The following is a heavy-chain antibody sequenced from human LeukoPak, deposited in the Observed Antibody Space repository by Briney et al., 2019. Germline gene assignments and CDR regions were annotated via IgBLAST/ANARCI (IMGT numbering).Heavy chain of an antibody. D-gene: IGHD5-12*01. CDR1: GFTFSSYA. J-gene: IGHJ4*02. Sequence: GGSLRLSCAASGFTFSSYAMSWVRQAPGKGLEWVSAISGSGGSTYCADSVKARFTISRDNSKNTLYLQMNSLRAEDTAVYYCAKVRGYSGYDFDYWGQGTLVTVSS. CDR3: AKVRGYSGYDFDY. V-gene: IGHV3-23*01. CDR2: ISGSGGST.